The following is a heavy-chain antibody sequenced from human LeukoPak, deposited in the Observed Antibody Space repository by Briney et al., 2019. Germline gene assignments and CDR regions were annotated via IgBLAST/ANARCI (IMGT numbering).Heavy chain of an antibody. CDR3: AREDYYDSSGYYPHYFDY. CDR2: ISGSGGST. D-gene: IGHD3-22*01. Sequence: GGSLRLSCAASGFTFSSYGMSWVRQAPGKGLEWVSAISGSGGSTYYADSVKGRFTISRDNAKNTLYLQMNSLRAEDTAVYYCAREDYYDSSGYYPHYFDYWGQGTLVTVSS. CDR1: GFTFSSYG. V-gene: IGHV3-23*01. J-gene: IGHJ4*02.